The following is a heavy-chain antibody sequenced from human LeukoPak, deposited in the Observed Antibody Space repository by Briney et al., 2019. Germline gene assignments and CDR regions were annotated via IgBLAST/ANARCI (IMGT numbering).Heavy chain of an antibody. CDR1: GFTFSSYS. CDR2: ISSSSSYI. Sequence: GGSLRLSCAASGFTFSSYSMYWVRQAPGKGLEWVSSISSSSSYIYYADSVKGRFTISRDNAKNSLYLQMNSLRAEDTAVYYCARDRISVVVAAFFDYWGQGTLVTVSS. CDR3: ARDRISVVVAAFFDY. J-gene: IGHJ4*02. D-gene: IGHD2-15*01. V-gene: IGHV3-21*01.